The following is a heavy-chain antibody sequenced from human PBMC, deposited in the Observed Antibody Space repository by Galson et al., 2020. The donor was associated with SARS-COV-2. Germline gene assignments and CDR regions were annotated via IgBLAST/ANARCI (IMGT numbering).Heavy chain of an antibody. D-gene: IGHD5-12*01. Sequence: GGSLRLSCAASGFTFSSYGMHWVRQAPGKGLEWVAVIWYDGSNKYYADSVKGRFTISRDNSKNTLYLQMNSLRAEDTAVYYCARDFALGYSGYDHGYWGQGTLVTVSS. CDR1: GFTFSSYG. CDR2: IWYDGSNK. CDR3: ARDFALGYSGYDHGY. J-gene: IGHJ4*02. V-gene: IGHV3-33*01.